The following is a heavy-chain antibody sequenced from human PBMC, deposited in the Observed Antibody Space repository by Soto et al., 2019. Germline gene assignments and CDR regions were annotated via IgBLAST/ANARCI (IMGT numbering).Heavy chain of an antibody. CDR2: IYHSGST. CDR1: GGSISSGGYS. Sequence: QLQLQESGSGLVKPSQTLSLTCAVSGGSISSGGYSWSWIRQPPGKGLEWIGYIYHSGSTYYNPSLKSRVTVSVDRSKNQFSLKLSSVAAADTDVYYCAAGGGLPRYYWGQGTLGTGSS. D-gene: IGHD5-12*01. J-gene: IGHJ4*02. V-gene: IGHV4-30-2*01. CDR3: AAGGGLPRYY.